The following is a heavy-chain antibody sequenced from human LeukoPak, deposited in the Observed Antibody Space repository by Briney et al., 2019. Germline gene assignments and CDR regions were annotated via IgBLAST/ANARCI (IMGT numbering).Heavy chain of an antibody. CDR1: GFTFSSYA. J-gene: IGHJ4*02. CDR3: ARSYGATLNLGNDY. D-gene: IGHD4-17*01. V-gene: IGHV3-20*03. Sequence: PGGSLRLSSAASGFTFSSYAMSWVPQGPGKGREGVSGTNWNGGSTGYTDSVRGRFTISRDNAKNSLYLQMNSPRAEDTALCYCARSYGATLNLGNDYWGQGTLVAVSS. CDR2: TNWNGGST.